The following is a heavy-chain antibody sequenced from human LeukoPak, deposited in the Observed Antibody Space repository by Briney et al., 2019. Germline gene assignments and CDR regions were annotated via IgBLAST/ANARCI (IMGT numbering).Heavy chain of an antibody. Sequence: GGSLRLSCAASGFTFSDYYMSWIRQAPGKGLEWVSYISSSGSTIYYADSVKGRFTISRDNAKNSLYLQMNSLRAEDTAVYYCAKNGEYYDFWSGYYDPYCFDYWGQGTLVTVSS. CDR2: ISSSGSTI. V-gene: IGHV3-11*01. CDR3: AKNGEYYDFWSGYYDPYCFDY. J-gene: IGHJ4*02. CDR1: GFTFSDYY. D-gene: IGHD3-3*01.